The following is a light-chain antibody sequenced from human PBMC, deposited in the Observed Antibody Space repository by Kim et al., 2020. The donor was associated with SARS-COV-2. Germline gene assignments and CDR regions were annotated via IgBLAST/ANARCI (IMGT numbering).Light chain of an antibody. V-gene: IGKV1-16*01. Sequence: ASIGDRVTITCRASQDISNHLAWFQQIPGKAPKPLMYAASNLQRGVPTRFGGSGSGTQFTLTIDSLQPEDVATYYCQQFRFYPPTFGGGTKVEI. CDR3: QQFRFYPPT. J-gene: IGKJ4*01. CDR1: QDISNH. CDR2: AAS.